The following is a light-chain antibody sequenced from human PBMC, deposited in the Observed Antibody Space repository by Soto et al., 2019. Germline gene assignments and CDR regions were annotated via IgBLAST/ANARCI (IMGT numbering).Light chain of an antibody. Sequence: DIQMAQSPSSLSAFVGDRVTVSCQASQDITNQLNWYQQQPGRAPKLLIFDASSLGRGVPSRFRWSGSGTAFTLTIDSLQPEDVATYYCQHFATLPYSFGQGTKLEI. CDR3: QHFATLPYS. CDR2: DAS. CDR1: QDITNQ. V-gene: IGKV1-33*01. J-gene: IGKJ2*03.